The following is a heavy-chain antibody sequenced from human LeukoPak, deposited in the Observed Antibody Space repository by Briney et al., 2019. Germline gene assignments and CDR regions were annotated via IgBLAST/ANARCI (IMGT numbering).Heavy chain of an antibody. Sequence: SETLSLTCTVSGGSISSGDYYWTWIRQPPGKGLEWIRYIYYSGSTYYNPSLKSRVSLSVDTSKNQFSLKLSSVTAADTAVYYCARANRDGYNSPGKVDYWGQGTLVTVSS. D-gene: IGHD5-24*01. V-gene: IGHV4-30-4*01. CDR1: GGSISSGDYY. CDR3: ARANRDGYNSPGKVDY. J-gene: IGHJ4*02. CDR2: IYYSGST.